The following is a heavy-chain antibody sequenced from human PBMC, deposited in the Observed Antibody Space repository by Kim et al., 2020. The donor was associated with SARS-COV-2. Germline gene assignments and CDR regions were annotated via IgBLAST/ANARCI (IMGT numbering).Heavy chain of an antibody. CDR1: GESFSPNY. J-gene: IGHJ6*03. V-gene: IGHV4-34*01. CDR2: VTYSGVT. CDR3: ARGKPSQPQLIGLSLLYYYHMDV. Sequence: SETLSLTCAVYGESFSPNYWNWVRQAPGKGLEWIGEVTYSGVTSYNPSFKRRLTMSVDTAKNQFSLRLSSLTAADTAVYYCARGKPSQPQLIGLSLLYYYHMDVWGSGTTVTVSS. D-gene: IGHD2-15*01.